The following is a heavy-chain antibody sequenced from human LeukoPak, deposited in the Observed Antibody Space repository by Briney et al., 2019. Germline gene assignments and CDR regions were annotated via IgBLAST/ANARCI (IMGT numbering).Heavy chain of an antibody. CDR2: IYHSGST. CDR3: ASVLLWFGELPKLTFDY. Sequence: SETLSLTCTVSGYSISSGYYWGWIRQPPGKGLEWIGSIYHSGSTYYNPSLKSRVTISVDTSKNQFSLKLSSVTAADTAVYYCASVLLWFGELPKLTFDYWGQGTLVTVSS. CDR1: GYSISSGYY. D-gene: IGHD3-10*01. J-gene: IGHJ4*02. V-gene: IGHV4-38-2*02.